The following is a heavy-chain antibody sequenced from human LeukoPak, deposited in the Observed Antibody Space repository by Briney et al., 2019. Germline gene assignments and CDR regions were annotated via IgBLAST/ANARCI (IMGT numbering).Heavy chain of an antibody. D-gene: IGHD3-16*01. CDR1: GGSISSHY. CDR3: ARVLLGDFDY. V-gene: IGHV4-38-2*02. CDR2: IYHSGST. Sequence: SETLSLTCTVSGGSISSHYWSWIRQPPGKGLEWIGSIYHSGSTYYNPSLKSRVTITVDTSKNQFSLKLSSVTAADTAVYYCARVLLGDFDYWGQGTLVTVSS. J-gene: IGHJ4*02.